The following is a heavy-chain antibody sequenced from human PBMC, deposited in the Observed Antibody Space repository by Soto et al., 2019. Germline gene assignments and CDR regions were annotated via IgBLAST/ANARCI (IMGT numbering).Heavy chain of an antibody. CDR1: GFTFSSYG. J-gene: IGHJ4*02. Sequence: SLRLSCAASGFTFSSYGMHWVRQAPGKGLEWVAVISYDGSNKYYADSVKGRFTISRDNSKNTLYLQMNSLRAEDTAVYYCAKDGPYSSSLDYWGQGPLVTVSS. CDR3: AKDGPYSSSLDY. CDR2: ISYDGSNK. V-gene: IGHV3-30*18. D-gene: IGHD6-6*01.